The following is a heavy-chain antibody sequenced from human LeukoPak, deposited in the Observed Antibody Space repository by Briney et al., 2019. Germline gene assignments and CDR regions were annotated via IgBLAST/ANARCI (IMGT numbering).Heavy chain of an antibody. CDR2: IYSGGST. J-gene: IGHJ5*02. CDR1: GFTFSNYA. CDR3: AREGLTNWFDP. Sequence: PGGSLRLSCAASGFTFSNYAMAWVRQAPGKGLEWVSVIYSGGSTYYADSVKGRFTISRDNSKNTLYLQMNSLRAEDTAVYYCAREGLTNWFDPWGQGTLVTVSS. V-gene: IGHV3-53*01.